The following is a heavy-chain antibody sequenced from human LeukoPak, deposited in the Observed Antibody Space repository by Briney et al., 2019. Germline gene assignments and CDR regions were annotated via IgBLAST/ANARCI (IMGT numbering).Heavy chain of an antibody. D-gene: IGHD3-16*01. Sequence: GGSLRLSCAASGFTFSSYSMNWVRQAPGKGLEWVSYISSSGSTIYYADSVKGRFTISRDNAKNSLYLQMNSLRAEDTAVYYCARITGNAFDIWGQGTMVTVSS. V-gene: IGHV3-48*04. J-gene: IGHJ3*02. CDR1: GFTFSSYS. CDR3: ARITGNAFDI. CDR2: ISSSGSTI.